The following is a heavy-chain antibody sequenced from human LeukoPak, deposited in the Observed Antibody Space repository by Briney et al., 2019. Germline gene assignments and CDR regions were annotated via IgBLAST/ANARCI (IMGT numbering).Heavy chain of an antibody. CDR1: GFTFSSYE. V-gene: IGHV3-48*03. CDR2: ISSRGSAI. J-gene: IGHJ3*02. CDR3: ARGGHDPGIPFDI. Sequence: HPGGSLRLSCAASGFTFSSYEMNWVRQAPGKGLGWVSYISSRGSAIYYADSVKGRFTISRDNAKNSLYLQMNSLRADDTAVYYCARGGHDPGIPFDIWGQGTMVTVSS. D-gene: IGHD1-1*01.